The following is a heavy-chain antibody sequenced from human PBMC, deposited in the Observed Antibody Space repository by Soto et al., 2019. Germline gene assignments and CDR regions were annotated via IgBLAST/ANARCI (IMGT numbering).Heavy chain of an antibody. CDR3: AASYGSGYRAFDY. V-gene: IGHV1-46*01. CDR1: GYTFTSYY. Sequence: ASVKVSCKASGYTFTSYYMHWVRQAPGLGLEWMGRVNPIVSMSNYAQKFRGRVTITADKSTNTAYMQLSSLRSEDTAIYYCAASYGSGYRAFDYWGQGALVTVSS. D-gene: IGHD3-10*01. CDR2: VNPIVSMS. J-gene: IGHJ4*02.